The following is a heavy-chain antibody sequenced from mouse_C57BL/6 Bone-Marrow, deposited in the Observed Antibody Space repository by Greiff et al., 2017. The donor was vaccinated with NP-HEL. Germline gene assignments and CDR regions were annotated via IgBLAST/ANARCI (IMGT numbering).Heavy chain of an antibody. CDR3: ARGRNGNYDFDY. J-gene: IGHJ2*01. V-gene: IGHV3-8*01. CDR1: GYSITSYY. CDR2: ISYSGST. Sequence: EVKLVESGPGLAKPSQTLSLPCSVPGYSITSYYWNWIRKFPGNKLEYMGYISYSGSTYYNPSLKRRISITRDTSKNQDYLQLNSVTTEDTATYDGARGRNGNYDFDYWGQGTTLTVSS. D-gene: IGHD2-1*01.